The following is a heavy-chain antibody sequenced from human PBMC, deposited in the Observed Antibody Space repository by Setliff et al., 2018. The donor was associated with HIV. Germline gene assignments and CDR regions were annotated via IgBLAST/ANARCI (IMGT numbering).Heavy chain of an antibody. Sequence: SETLSLTCSVSGGSISSYYWSWIRQPPGKGLEWIGYIYYSGSTSYNPSLKSRVTISVDTSKKQFSLKLISVTDADTAIYYCARHPYVKDAFDIWGQGTMVTVSS. CDR2: IYYSGST. CDR3: ARHPYVKDAFDI. CDR1: GGSISSYY. J-gene: IGHJ3*02. V-gene: IGHV4-59*08. D-gene: IGHD2-21*01.